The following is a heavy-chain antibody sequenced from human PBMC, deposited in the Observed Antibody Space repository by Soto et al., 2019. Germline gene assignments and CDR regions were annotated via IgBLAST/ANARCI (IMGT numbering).Heavy chain of an antibody. CDR2: ISYDGSNK. CDR3: ASLPYYYDGSGYYPDFDY. V-gene: IGHV3-30-3*01. Sequence: GGSLRLSCAASGFTFSSYAMHWVRQAPGKGLEWVAVISYDGSNKYYADSVKGRFTISRDNSKNTLYLQMNSLRAEDTAVYYCASLPYYYDGSGYYPDFDYWGQGTLVTVSS. D-gene: IGHD3-22*01. J-gene: IGHJ4*02. CDR1: GFTFSSYA.